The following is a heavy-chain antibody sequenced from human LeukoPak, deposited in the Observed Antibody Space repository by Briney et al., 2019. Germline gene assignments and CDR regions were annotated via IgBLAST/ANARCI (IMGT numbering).Heavy chain of an antibody. Sequence: PGGSLRLSCAASGFTFSSYAMSWVRQAPGKGLEWVSAISGSGGSTYYADSVKGRFTISRDNAKNSLYLQMNSLRAEDTAVYYCARELTHSSIYGSGRKALDLSPLYGMDVWGQGTTVTVSS. CDR1: GFTFSSYA. V-gene: IGHV3-23*01. CDR3: ARELTHSSIYGSGRKALDLSPLYGMDV. J-gene: IGHJ6*02. CDR2: ISGSGGST. D-gene: IGHD3-10*01.